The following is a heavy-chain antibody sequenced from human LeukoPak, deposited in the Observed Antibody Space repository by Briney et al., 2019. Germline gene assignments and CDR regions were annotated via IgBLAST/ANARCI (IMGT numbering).Heavy chain of an antibody. CDR3: ARDKIQLWFDY. Sequence: SETLSLTCTVSGVSISSSNSYWGWIRQPPGKGLEWIGSIYYSGSTYYNPSLKSRVTISVDTSKNQFSLRLSSVTAADTAVYYCARDKIQLWFDYWGQGTLVTVSS. J-gene: IGHJ4*02. CDR2: IYYSGST. CDR1: GVSISSSNSY. D-gene: IGHD5-18*01. V-gene: IGHV4-39*07.